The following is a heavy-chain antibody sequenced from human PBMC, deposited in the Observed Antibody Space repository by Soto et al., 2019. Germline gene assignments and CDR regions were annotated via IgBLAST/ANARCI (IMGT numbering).Heavy chain of an antibody. Sequence: QVQLVQSGAEVKKPGASVKVSCKASGYTFTSYYMHWVRQAPGQGLEWMGIINPSGGSTSYAQKFQGRVTMTRDTSTRTVYMELSSLRSEDTAVYYCARDLGIAVAGAGGMDVWGQGTTVTVSS. CDR1: GYTFTSYY. J-gene: IGHJ6*02. CDR3: ARDLGIAVAGAGGMDV. V-gene: IGHV1-46*03. D-gene: IGHD6-19*01. CDR2: INPSGGST.